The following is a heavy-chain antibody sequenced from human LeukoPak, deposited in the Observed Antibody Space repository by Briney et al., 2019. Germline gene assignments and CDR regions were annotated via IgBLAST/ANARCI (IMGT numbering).Heavy chain of an antibody. CDR1: GFTVSSYS. J-gene: IGHJ3*01. CDR2: ISSSSSTI. D-gene: IGHD6-13*01. CDR3: ASDYSRWHGDFDV. Sequence: GGSLRLSCAASGFTVSSYSTNWVRQAPGKGLEWVSYISSSSSTIYYADSVEGRFTISRDNAQNSLYLQMNSLRDEDSGVYFCASDYSRWHGDFDVWGQGTMVTVSS. V-gene: IGHV3-48*02.